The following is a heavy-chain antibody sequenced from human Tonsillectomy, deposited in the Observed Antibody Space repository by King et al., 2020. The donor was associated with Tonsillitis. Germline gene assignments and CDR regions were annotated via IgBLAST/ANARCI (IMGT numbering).Heavy chain of an antibody. V-gene: IGHV3-30*03. D-gene: IGHD3-22*01. CDR2: ISYDGSNK. Sequence: VQLVESGGGVVQPGRSLRLSCAASGFTFSSYGMHWVRQAPGKGLEWVAVISYDGSNKYYADSVKGRFTISRDNSKNTLYLQMNSLSAEDTAVYYCATDQLGGLSCYYAHAATTHPYYYGMDVWGQGTTVTVSS. CDR1: GFTFSSYG. CDR3: ATDQLGGLSCYYAHAATTHPYYYGMDV. J-gene: IGHJ6*02.